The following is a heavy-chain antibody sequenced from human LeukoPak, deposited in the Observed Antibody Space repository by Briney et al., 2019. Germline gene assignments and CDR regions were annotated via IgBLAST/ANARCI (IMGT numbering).Heavy chain of an antibody. CDR2: ISSDSSTV. Sequence: PGGSLRLSCAASGFTFSTYSMNWVRQAPGKGLEWVSYISSDSSTVYYADSVKGRFTISRDNAKNTLYLQMNSLRAEDTAVYYCAREGQVATEASFDYWGQGTLVTVSS. CDR3: AREGQVATEASFDY. D-gene: IGHD5-12*01. J-gene: IGHJ4*02. CDR1: GFTFSTYS. V-gene: IGHV3-48*04.